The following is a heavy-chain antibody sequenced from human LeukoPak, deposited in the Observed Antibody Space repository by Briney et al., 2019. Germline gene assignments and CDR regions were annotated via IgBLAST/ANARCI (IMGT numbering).Heavy chain of an antibody. CDR2: INHSGST. Sequence: PSETLSPTCAVYGGSFSGYYWSWIRQPPGKGLEWIGEINHSGSTNYNPSLKSRVTISVDTSKNQFSLKLSSVTAADTAVYYCARGGLGPYYYYCYYMDVWGKGTTVTVSS. CDR1: GGSFSGYY. CDR3: ARGGLGPYYYYCYYMDV. J-gene: IGHJ6*03. D-gene: IGHD3/OR15-3a*01. V-gene: IGHV4-34*01.